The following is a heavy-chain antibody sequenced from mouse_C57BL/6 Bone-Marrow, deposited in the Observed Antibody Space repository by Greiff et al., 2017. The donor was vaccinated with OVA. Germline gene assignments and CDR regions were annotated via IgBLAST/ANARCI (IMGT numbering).Heavy chain of an antibody. CDR2: IDPSDSYT. Sequence: QVKLQQPGAELVRPGTSVKLSCKASGYTFTSYWMHWVKQRPGQGLEWIGVIDPSDSYTNYNQKFKGKATLTVDKSSSTAYMQLSSLTSEDSAVYYWARGGNRGGLYFDVWGTGTTVTVSS. V-gene: IGHV1-59*01. J-gene: IGHJ1*03. CDR1: GYTFTSYW. CDR3: ARGGNRGGLYFDV. D-gene: IGHD2-1*01.